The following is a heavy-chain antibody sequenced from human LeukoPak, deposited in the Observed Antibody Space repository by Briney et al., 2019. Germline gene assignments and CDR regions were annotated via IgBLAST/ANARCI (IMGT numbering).Heavy chain of an antibody. V-gene: IGHV3-30-3*01. CDR1: GFTFSSYA. CDR2: ISYDGSNK. Sequence: PGRSLRLSCAASGFTFSSYAMHWVRQAPGKGQEWVAVISYDGSNKYYADSVKGRFTISRDNSKNTLYLQMNSLRAEDTAVYYCARDGDFEWLFFDYWGQGTLVTVSS. CDR3: ARDGDFEWLFFDY. D-gene: IGHD3-3*01. J-gene: IGHJ4*02.